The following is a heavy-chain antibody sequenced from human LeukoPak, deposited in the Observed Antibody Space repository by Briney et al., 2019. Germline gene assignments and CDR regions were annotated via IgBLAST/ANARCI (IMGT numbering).Heavy chain of an antibody. D-gene: IGHD3-22*01. CDR3: ARDLIVVVNAFDI. CDR2: ISSSSSTI. V-gene: IGHV3-48*04. Sequence: GGSLRLSCAASGFTFSSYSMNWVRQAPGKGLEWVSYISSSSSTIYYADSVKGRFTISRDNAKNSLYLQMNSLRAEDTAVYYCARDLIVVVNAFDIWGQGTMVTVSS. J-gene: IGHJ3*02. CDR1: GFTFSSYS.